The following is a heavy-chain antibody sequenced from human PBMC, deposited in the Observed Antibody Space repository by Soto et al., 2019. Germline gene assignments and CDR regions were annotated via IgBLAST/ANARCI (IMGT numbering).Heavy chain of an antibody. J-gene: IGHJ4*02. CDR1: GFTFSSYG. Sequence: QVQLVESGGGVVQPGRSLRLSCAASGFTFSSYGMHWVRQAPGKGLEWVAVISYDGSNKYYADAVKGRFTISRENSKNTLDLQMNSLRAEETAEYYCAKDVRGYCISTSCQKRSDYLGQGTLVTVSS. CDR3: AKDVRGYCISTSCQKRSDY. CDR2: ISYDGSNK. V-gene: IGHV3-30*18. D-gene: IGHD2-2*01.